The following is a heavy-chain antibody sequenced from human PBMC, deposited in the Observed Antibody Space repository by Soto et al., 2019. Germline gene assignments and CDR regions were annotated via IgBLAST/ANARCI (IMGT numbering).Heavy chain of an antibody. Sequence: GGSLRLSCAASGFTFSSYAMSWVRQAPGKGLEWVSAISGSGGSTYYADSVKGRFTISRDNSKNTLYLQMNSLRAEDTAVYYCAKDRNYYGSGTNYYYYYYMGVWGKGTTVTVSS. J-gene: IGHJ6*03. D-gene: IGHD3-10*01. CDR2: ISGSGGST. V-gene: IGHV3-23*01. CDR1: GFTFSSYA. CDR3: AKDRNYYGSGTNYYYYYYMGV.